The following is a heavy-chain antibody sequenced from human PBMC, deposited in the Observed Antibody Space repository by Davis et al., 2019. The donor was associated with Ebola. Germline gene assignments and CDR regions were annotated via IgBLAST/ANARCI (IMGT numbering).Heavy chain of an antibody. J-gene: IGHJ4*02. CDR1: GYTFTSYW. CDR3: AGHEDCSGGSCYSDGRIGF. Sequence: GESLKISCTGSGYTFTSYWISWVRQTPGKGLEWVGIIYPGDSDTRYSASFKGHVTISADKSISTAYLQWSNLKASDTAMYYCAGHEDCSGGSCYSDGRIGFWGQGTLVTVSS. CDR2: IYPGDSDT. D-gene: IGHD2-15*01. V-gene: IGHV5-51*01.